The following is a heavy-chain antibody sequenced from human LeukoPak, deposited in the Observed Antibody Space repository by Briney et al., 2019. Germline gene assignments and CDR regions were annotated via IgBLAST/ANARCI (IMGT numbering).Heavy chain of an antibody. Sequence: ASVKVSCKASGGTFSSYAIGWVRQAPGQGLEWMGRIIPILGIANYAQKFQGRVTITADKSTSTAYMELSSLRSEDTAVYYCARDLYYYDSSGYRDYWGQGTLVTVSS. D-gene: IGHD3-22*01. CDR2: IIPILGIA. CDR3: ARDLYYYDSSGYRDY. CDR1: GGTFSSYA. V-gene: IGHV1-69*04. J-gene: IGHJ4*02.